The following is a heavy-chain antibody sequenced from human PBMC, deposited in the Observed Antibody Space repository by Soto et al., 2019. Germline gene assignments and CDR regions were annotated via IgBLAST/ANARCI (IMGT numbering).Heavy chain of an antibody. CDR1: GFTFSSYS. CDR3: ARDLSGYVPFDY. V-gene: IGHV3-20*04. CDR2: INWNGGST. D-gene: IGHD5-12*01. J-gene: IGHJ4*02. Sequence: PGGSLRLSCAASGFTFSSYSMNWVRQAPGKGLEWVSGINWNGGSTGYADSVKGRFTISRDNAKNSLYLQMNSLRAEDTALYYCARDLSGYVPFDYWGQGTLVTVSS.